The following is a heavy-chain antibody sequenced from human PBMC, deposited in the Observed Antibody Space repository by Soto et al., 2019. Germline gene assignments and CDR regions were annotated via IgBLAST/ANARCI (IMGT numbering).Heavy chain of an antibody. CDR1: GFTFGDYA. J-gene: IGHJ6*02. D-gene: IGHD6-19*01. V-gene: IGHV3-49*04. Sequence: GESLKISCTASGFTFGDYAMSWVRQAPGKGLEWVGFIRSKAYGGTTEYAASVKGRFTISRDDSKSIAYLQMNSLKTEDTAVYYCTRTPTGSSGWYYYYYYGMDVWGQGTTVTVSS. CDR3: TRTPTGSSGWYYYYYYGMDV. CDR2: IRSKAYGGTT.